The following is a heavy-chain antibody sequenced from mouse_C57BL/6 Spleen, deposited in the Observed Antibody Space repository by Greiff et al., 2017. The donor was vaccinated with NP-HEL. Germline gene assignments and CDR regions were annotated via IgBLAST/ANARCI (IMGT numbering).Heavy chain of an antibody. V-gene: IGHV1-22*01. CDR3: ARRTTMVTTGGYAMDY. J-gene: IGHJ4*01. Sequence: VQLQQSGPELVKPGASVKMSCKASGYTFTDYNMHWVKQSHGKSLEWIGYINPNNGGTSYNQKFKGKATLTVNKSSSTAYMELRSLTSEDSAVYYCARRTTMVTTGGYAMDYWGQGTSVTVSS. CDR1: GYTFTDYN. CDR2: INPNNGGT. D-gene: IGHD2-2*01.